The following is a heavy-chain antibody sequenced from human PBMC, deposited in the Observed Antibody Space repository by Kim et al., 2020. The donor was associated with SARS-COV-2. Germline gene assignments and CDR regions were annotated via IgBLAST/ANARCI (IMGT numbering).Heavy chain of an antibody. D-gene: IGHD2-2*02. Sequence: SETLSLTCTVSGGSISSGGYYWSWIRQHPGKGLEWIGYIYYSGSTYYNPSLKSRVTISVDTSKNQFSLKLSSVTAADTAVYYCARDPVKIVVPAAISATVTRSGMDVWGQGTTVTVSS. J-gene: IGHJ6*02. CDR2: IYYSGST. CDR1: GGSISSGGYY. CDR3: ARDPVKIVVPAAISATVTRSGMDV. V-gene: IGHV4-31*03.